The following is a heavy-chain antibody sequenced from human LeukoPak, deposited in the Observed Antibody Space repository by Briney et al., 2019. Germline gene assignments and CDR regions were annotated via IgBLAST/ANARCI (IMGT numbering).Heavy chain of an antibody. J-gene: IGHJ4*02. CDR1: GGSFSSYY. CDR3: ARGYSIYQD. CDR2: INHSGST. D-gene: IGHD4-11*01. V-gene: IGHV4-34*01. Sequence: PSETLSLTCAVYGGSFSSYYWSWIRQPPGKGLEWIGEINHSGSTNYNPSLKSRVTISVDMSKNQFSLKLSSVTAADTAVYYCARGYSIYQDWGQGTLVTVSS.